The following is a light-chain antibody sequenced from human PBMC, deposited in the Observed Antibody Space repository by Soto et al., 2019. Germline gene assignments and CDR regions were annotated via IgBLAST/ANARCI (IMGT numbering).Light chain of an antibody. CDR3: QQYDDWLRLT. V-gene: IGKV3D-15*01. Sequence: DISMTQSSSTLSVSPGERATLSCRASQSVNIYLAWYQQKPGQAPRLLIFGASYRATGIPARFSGSGSGTEFNLTISSLQSEDFAVYFCQQYDDWLRLTFGGGTKVDI. CDR1: QSVNIY. CDR2: GAS. J-gene: IGKJ4*01.